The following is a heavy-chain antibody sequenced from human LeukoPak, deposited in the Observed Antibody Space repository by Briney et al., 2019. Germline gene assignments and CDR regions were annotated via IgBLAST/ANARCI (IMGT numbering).Heavy chain of an antibody. J-gene: IGHJ4*02. CDR3: TSDRAVAGKGFDY. V-gene: IGHV3-15*01. D-gene: IGHD6-19*01. CDR2: IKSEADGGTA. Sequence: PGGSLRLSCAASGFTFSNAWMSWVRQAPGKGLEWVGRIKSEADGGTADYAAPVKGRFTISRDDSKDTLYLQMNSLKSDDTGIYYCTSDRAVAGKGFDYWGQGTLVTVSS. CDR1: GFTFSNAW.